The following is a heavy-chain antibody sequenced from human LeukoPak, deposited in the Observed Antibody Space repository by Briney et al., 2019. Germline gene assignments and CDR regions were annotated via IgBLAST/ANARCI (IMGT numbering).Heavy chain of an antibody. CDR1: GFTFSDYY. Sequence: KPGGSLRLSCAASGFTFSDYYMSWIRQAPGKGLEWVSYISSSGSTIYYADSVKGRFTISRDNAKNSLYLQMNSLRAEDTAVYYCATQASSGYLSDLYFDYWGQGTLVTVSS. V-gene: IGHV3-11*01. D-gene: IGHD3-22*01. J-gene: IGHJ4*02. CDR3: ATQASSGYLSDLYFDY. CDR2: ISSSGSTI.